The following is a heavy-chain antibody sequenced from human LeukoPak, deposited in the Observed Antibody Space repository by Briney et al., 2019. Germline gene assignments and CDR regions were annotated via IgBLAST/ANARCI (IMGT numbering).Heavy chain of an antibody. Sequence: GGSLRLSCAASGSTFSSYAMSWVRQAPGKGLEWVSAISGSGGSTYYADSVKGRFTISRDNSKNTLYLQMNSLRAEDTAVYYCAKDRAVVVVPAAIGVYSYWGQGTLVTVSS. D-gene: IGHD2-2*02. CDR3: AKDRAVVVVPAAIGVYSY. J-gene: IGHJ4*02. CDR2: ISGSGGST. CDR1: GSTFSSYA. V-gene: IGHV3-23*01.